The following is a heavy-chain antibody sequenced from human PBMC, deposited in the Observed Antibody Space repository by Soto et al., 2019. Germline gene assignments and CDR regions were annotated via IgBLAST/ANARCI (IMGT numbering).Heavy chain of an antibody. CDR2: IYYSGST. J-gene: IGHJ4*02. Sequence: QVQLQESGPGLVKPSQTLSLTCTVSGGSISSGDYYWSWIRQPPGKGLEWIGYIYYSGSTYYNPSLKSRVTISVDTSKNQFSLKLSSVTAADTAVYYCARVPSDGDYPVGFDYWGQGTLVTVSS. V-gene: IGHV4-30-4*01. CDR3: ARVPSDGDYPVGFDY. D-gene: IGHD4-17*01. CDR1: GGSISSGDYY.